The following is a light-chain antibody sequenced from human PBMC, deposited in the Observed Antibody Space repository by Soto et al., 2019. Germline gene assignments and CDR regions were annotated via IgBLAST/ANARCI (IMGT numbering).Light chain of an antibody. CDR3: GAWHDSLNGYV. Sequence: QSVLTQLPSASGTPGQRVTISCSGGTSNIGSNTVNWYQQLPGTAPKLLIFANDQRPSGVPDRFSGSRSGTSASLAISGLQSEDEADYYCGAWHDSLNGYVFGTGTKVTVL. V-gene: IGLV1-44*01. J-gene: IGLJ1*01. CDR2: AND. CDR1: TSNIGSNT.